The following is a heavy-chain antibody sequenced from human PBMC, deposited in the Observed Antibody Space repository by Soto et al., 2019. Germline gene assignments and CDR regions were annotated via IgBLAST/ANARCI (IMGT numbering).Heavy chain of an antibody. CDR3: AKDGGRGDDYYYYGMDV. J-gene: IGHJ6*02. CDR1: GGTFSSHT. CDR2: IIPILGIT. D-gene: IGHD1-26*01. Sequence: QVQLVQSGAEVKKPGSSVKVSCKASGGTFSSHTINWVRQAPGQGLEWMGRIIPILGITNYAQRFQGRVTIIADKFTSTAYMELSSLRSEDTAVYYCAKDGGRGDDYYYYGMDVWGQGTTVTVS. V-gene: IGHV1-69*08.